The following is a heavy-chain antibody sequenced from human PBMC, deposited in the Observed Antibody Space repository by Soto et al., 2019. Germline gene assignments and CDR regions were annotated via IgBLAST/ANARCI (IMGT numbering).Heavy chain of an antibody. J-gene: IGHJ5*02. CDR2: IIPIFGTA. CDR1: GGTFSSYA. D-gene: IGHD3-22*01. CDR3: ARQTGGEGSSAYYYLNWFDP. Sequence: QVQLVQSGAEVKKPGSSVKVSCKASGGTFSSYAISWVRQAPGQGLEWMGGIIPIFGTANYAQKFQGRVTITADESTSTAYMELSSLRSEDTAVYYCARQTGGEGSSAYYYLNWFDPWGQGTLVTVSS. V-gene: IGHV1-69*01.